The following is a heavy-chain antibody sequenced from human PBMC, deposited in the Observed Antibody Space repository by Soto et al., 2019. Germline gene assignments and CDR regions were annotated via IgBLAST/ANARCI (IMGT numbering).Heavy chain of an antibody. CDR1: GGSISSSSYY. J-gene: IGHJ6*04. CDR2: IYYSGST. CDR3: ARHDYDFWSDYPSAYGMDV. Sequence: SETLSLTCTVSGGSISSSSYYWGWIRQPPGKGLEWIGSIYYSGSTYYNPSLKSRVTISVDTSKNQFSLKLSSVTAADTAVYYCARHDYDFWSDYPSAYGMDVWGEGTKVTVSS. V-gene: IGHV4-39*01. D-gene: IGHD3-3*01.